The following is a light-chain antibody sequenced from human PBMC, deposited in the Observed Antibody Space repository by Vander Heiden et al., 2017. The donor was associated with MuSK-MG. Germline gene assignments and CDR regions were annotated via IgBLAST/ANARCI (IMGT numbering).Light chain of an antibody. CDR1: QSLLHSNGYNY. Sequence: DIVLTHSPLSLPVTPGEPASISCRSSQSLLHSNGYNYLDWFLQKPGQSPQLLIYLGSTRASGVPDRFSGSGSGTDFTLIISRVEAEDVGVYYCMQALQTPCTFGQGTTLEIK. CDR3: MQALQTPCT. CDR2: LGS. V-gene: IGKV2-28*01. J-gene: IGKJ2*02.